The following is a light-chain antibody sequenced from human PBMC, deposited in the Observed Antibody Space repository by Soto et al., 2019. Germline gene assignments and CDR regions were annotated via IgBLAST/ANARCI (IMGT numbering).Light chain of an antibody. CDR3: QQRSNWRVT. Sequence: EIVLTQSQATLSLSPGERATLSCRASQSVNIYLAWYQQKPGQAPRLLIYDASNRATGIPARFSGSGSGTDFTLTISSLEPEDIAVYYCQQRSNWRVTFGGGTKVDIK. V-gene: IGKV3-11*01. CDR2: DAS. CDR1: QSVNIY. J-gene: IGKJ4*01.